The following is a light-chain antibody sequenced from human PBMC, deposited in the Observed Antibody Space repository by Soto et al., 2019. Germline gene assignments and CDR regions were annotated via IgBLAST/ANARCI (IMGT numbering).Light chain of an antibody. V-gene: IGLV1-40*01. CDR1: RSNLGAGYD. CDR2: ANT. Sequence: QSVLTQPPSVSGSPGQWITISCTGTRSNLGAGYDVHWYQQLPGAAPKLLIYANTKRPSGVLDRFSGSKSGTSASLAITGLQAEDEADYYCQSYDNSLSGAWVFGGGTKLTVL. J-gene: IGLJ3*02. CDR3: QSYDNSLSGAWV.